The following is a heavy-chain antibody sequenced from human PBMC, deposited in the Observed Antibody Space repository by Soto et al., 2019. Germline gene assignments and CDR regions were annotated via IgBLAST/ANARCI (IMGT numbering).Heavy chain of an antibody. CDR3: ARENSVQAWLHHFDH. D-gene: IGHD5-18*01. CDR2: ISDDGASI. J-gene: IGHJ4*02. V-gene: IGHV3-48*03. CDR1: GFRFSSFA. Sequence: GGSLRLSCEGSGFRFSSFAMNWVRQAPGRGLEWVSYISDDGASIYYADSLKGRFTISRDNAKNSLSLQMNNLRAEDTAVYYCARENSVQAWLHHFDHWGLGTLVTVSS.